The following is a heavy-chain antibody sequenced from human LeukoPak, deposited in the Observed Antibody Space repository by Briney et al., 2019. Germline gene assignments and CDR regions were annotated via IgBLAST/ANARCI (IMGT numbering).Heavy chain of an antibody. J-gene: IGHJ4*02. CDR2: IYYSGST. CDR3: ASIAAAGNYPIDY. D-gene: IGHD6-13*01. Sequence: NPSETLSLTCTVSGGSISSSSYYWGWIRQPPGKGLEWIGSIYYSGSTYYNPSLKSRVTISVDTSKNQFSLKLSSVTAADTAVYYCASIAAAGNYPIDYWGQGTLVTVSS. CDR1: GGSISSSSYY. V-gene: IGHV4-39*01.